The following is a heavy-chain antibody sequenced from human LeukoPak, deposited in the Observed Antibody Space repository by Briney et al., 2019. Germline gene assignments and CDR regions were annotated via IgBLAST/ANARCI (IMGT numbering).Heavy chain of an antibody. D-gene: IGHD2-2*01. J-gene: IGHJ4*02. CDR2: IRQDGSKK. V-gene: IGHV3-7*05. CDR1: GFTFSSYW. CDR3: AGRYCTSTTCYVGAVAGYEY. Sequence: PGGSLRLSCAASGFTFSSYWMTWVRQAPGKRLEWVANIRQDGSKKYYVDSVKGRFTIPRDNAKNSLYLQMNSLRAEDTAVYYCAGRYCTSTTCYVGAVAGYEYWGQGTLVTVSS.